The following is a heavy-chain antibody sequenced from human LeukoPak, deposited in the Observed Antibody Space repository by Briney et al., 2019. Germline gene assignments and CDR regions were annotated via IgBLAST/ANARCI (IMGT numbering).Heavy chain of an antibody. V-gene: IGHV3-7*01. J-gene: IGHJ4*02. CDR1: WFNFSKYW. Sequence: GGALRISCVVSWFNFSKYWMDWVRPAPGKGVGWVAFIKQDGSETAYADSVKGRFTISRDNAKNSLYLQMNSLRVEDTAVYYCATRGDLSWFGALRHWSQGTLVTVSS. CDR2: IKQDGSET. CDR3: ATRGDLSWFGALRH. D-gene: IGHD3-16*02.